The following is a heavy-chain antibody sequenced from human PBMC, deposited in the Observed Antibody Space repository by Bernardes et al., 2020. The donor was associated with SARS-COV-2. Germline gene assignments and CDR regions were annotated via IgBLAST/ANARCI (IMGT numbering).Heavy chain of an antibody. CDR1: GFTFSDHY. J-gene: IGHJ3*02. D-gene: IGHD3-3*01. V-gene: IGHV3-72*01. Sequence: GGSLRLSRAASGFTFSDHYMDWVRQAPGKGLEWVGRSRGKGDSYTTEYAASVKGRFTISRDDSKNSVYLQMNSLRAEDTAIYYCAKGSFGVELLHAFDIWGQGTMVTVSS. CDR3: AKGSFGVELLHAFDI. CDR2: SRGKGDSYTT.